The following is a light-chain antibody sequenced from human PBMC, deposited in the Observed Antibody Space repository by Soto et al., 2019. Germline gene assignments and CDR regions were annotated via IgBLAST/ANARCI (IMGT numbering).Light chain of an antibody. Sequence: IVMTQSPATLSVSPGERASLSCRASQSVSSNLAWYQQKPGQAPGLLIFGASIRATGVPARFSAGGSGTEFTLTISSLQSEDFAIYYCQQYNDWPTYTFGQGTNLDIK. V-gene: IGKV3-15*01. CDR2: GAS. CDR1: QSVSSN. CDR3: QQYNDWPTYT. J-gene: IGKJ2*01.